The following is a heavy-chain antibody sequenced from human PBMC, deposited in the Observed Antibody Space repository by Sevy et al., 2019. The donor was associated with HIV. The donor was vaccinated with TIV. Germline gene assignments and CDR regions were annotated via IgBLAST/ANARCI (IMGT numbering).Heavy chain of an antibody. CDR1: GGSISSYY. J-gene: IGHJ6*02. CDR2: IYYSGST. V-gene: IGHV4-59*01. CDR3: ARSALYYYGSGYSNYYYYGMDV. Sequence: SESLSLTCTVSGGSISSYYWSWIRQPPGKGLEWIGYIYYSGSTNYNPSLKSRVTISVDTSKNQFSLKLNSVTAEDTAVYYCARSALYYYGSGYSNYYYYGMDVWGQGTTVTVSS. D-gene: IGHD3-10*01.